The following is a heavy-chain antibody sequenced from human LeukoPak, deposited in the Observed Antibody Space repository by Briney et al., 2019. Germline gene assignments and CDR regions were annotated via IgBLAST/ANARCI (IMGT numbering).Heavy chain of an antibody. CDR3: AREKCSSTSCPLFDY. Sequence: GGSLRLSCAASGFTFSSYEMNWVRQAPGKGLEWVSYISSSGSTIYYADSVKGRFTISRDNAKNSLYLQMNSLRAEDTAVYYCAREKCSSTSCPLFDYWGQGTLVTVSS. CDR2: ISSSGSTI. J-gene: IGHJ4*02. V-gene: IGHV3-48*03. D-gene: IGHD2-2*01. CDR1: GFTFSSYE.